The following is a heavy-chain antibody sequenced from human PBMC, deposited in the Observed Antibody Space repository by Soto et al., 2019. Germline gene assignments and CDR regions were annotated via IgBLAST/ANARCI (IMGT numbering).Heavy chain of an antibody. CDR1: GGSISSGDYY. D-gene: IGHD3-16*02. V-gene: IGHV4-30-4*01. J-gene: IGHJ4*02. CDR2: IYYSGST. CDR3: ARAEYYDYVWGSYLDY. Sequence: SETLSLTCTVSGGSISSGDYYWSWIRQPPGKGLEWIGYIYYSGSTYYNPSLKSRLTISVDTSKHQFSLKLSSVTAADTAGYYCARAEYYDYVWGSYLDYWGQGTLVTVSS.